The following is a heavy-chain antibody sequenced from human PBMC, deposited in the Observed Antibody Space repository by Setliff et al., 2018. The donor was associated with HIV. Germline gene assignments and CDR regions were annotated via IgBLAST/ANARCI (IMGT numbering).Heavy chain of an antibody. V-gene: IGHV4-34*01. CDR3: AATYCRGGGRDCPQMYDY. J-gene: IGHJ4*02. Sequence: LSLTCAIYGGSFSGNYWSWIRQPPGKGMEWIGEINYSGTTNHNPFLKSRVTISVDTSKKQFSLKLNSVTAADSAIYYCAATYCRGGGRDCPQMYDYWGQGSLVTVSS. CDR2: INYSGTT. D-gene: IGHD2-15*01. CDR1: GGSFSGNY.